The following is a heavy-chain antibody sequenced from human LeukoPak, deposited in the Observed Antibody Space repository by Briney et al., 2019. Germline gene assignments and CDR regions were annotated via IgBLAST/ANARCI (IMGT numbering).Heavy chain of an antibody. Sequence: SETLSLTCTVSGDSISSYYWSWIRQPPGKGLEWIGYMYYSGSTSYNPSLKSRVTMSVDTSKNQFSLKLSSVTAADTAVYYCARDQYSGSLDYWGQGTLVTVSS. CDR3: ARDQYSGSLDY. CDR2: MYYSGST. J-gene: IGHJ4*02. D-gene: IGHD1-26*01. V-gene: IGHV4-59*12. CDR1: GDSISSYY.